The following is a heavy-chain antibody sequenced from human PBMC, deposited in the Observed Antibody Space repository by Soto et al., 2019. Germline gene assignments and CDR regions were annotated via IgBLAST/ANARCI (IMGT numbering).Heavy chain of an antibody. Sequence: QVQLVESGGGVVQPGRSLRLSCTAFGFTFSNYGIHWVRQAPGKGLDWVAVIWPDGNNKYYPDSVKCLFTISRDNSKNTLYLQMNSLRAEDTAVYYCARAGIVATTQLGWFDPWGQGTLVTVSS. CDR1: GFTFSNYG. D-gene: IGHD1-26*01. CDR3: ARAGIVATTQLGWFDP. CDR2: IWPDGNNK. J-gene: IGHJ5*02. V-gene: IGHV3-33*01.